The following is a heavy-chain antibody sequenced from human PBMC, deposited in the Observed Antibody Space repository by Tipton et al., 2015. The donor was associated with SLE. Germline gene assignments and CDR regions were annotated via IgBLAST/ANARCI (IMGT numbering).Heavy chain of an antibody. V-gene: IGHV3-7*01. CDR1: GFTFSNYW. D-gene: IGHD6-19*01. CDR2: IKQDGSEK. CDR3: ARPSSGPTSDY. J-gene: IGHJ4*02. Sequence: SLRLSCAASGFTFSNYWMSWVRQAPGKGLEWVANIKQDGSEKYYVDSVKGRFTISRDNAKNSLYLQMNSLRAEDTAVYYCARPSSGPTSDYWGQGTLVTVSS.